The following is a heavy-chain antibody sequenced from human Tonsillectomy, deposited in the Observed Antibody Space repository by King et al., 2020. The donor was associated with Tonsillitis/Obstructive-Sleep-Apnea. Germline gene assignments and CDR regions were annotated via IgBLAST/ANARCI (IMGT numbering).Heavy chain of an antibody. D-gene: IGHD4-11*01. CDR1: GFTFSSYW. CDR3: AREGSNYVRGMDV. CDR2: IKQDGSEK. V-gene: IGHV3-7*03. J-gene: IGHJ6*02. Sequence: QLVQSGGGLVQPGGSLRLSCAASGFTFSSYWMSWVRQAPGKGLEWVANIKQDGSEKYYVDSVKGRFTISRDSAKNSLYLQMNSLRAEDTAVYYCAREGSNYVRGMDVWGQGTTVTVSS.